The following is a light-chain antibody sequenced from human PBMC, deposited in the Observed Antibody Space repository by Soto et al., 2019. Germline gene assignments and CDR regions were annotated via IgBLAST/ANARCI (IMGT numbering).Light chain of an antibody. Sequence: QSVLTQPPSVSEAPRQRVTISCSGSSSNIGNNAVNWYQQLPGKAPKLLIYYDDLLPSGVSDRFSGSKSGTSASLAISGLQSEDEADYYCAAWDDSLNGVVFGGWTKVTVL. CDR1: SSNIGNNA. CDR2: YDD. CDR3: AAWDDSLNGVV. J-gene: IGLJ2*01. V-gene: IGLV1-36*01.